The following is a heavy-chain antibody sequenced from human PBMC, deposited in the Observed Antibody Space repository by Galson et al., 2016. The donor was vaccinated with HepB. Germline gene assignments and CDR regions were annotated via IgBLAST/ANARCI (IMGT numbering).Heavy chain of an antibody. J-gene: IGHJ6*02. D-gene: IGHD6-13*01. V-gene: IGHV1-69*06. CDR1: GGTFRSSA. Sequence: SVKVSCKASGGTFRSSAIRWVRQAPGQGLEWMGGITPLFGTTIYAQKFQDRVTITADRSTSTAHMELSSLTSDDTAVYYCARVNQQLVRGGDSYYGMDVWGQGTTVTVSS. CDR3: ARVNQQLVRGGDSYYGMDV. CDR2: ITPLFGTT.